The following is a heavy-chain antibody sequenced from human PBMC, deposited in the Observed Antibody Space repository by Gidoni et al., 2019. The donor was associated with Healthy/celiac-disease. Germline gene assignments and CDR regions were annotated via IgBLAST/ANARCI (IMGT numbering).Heavy chain of an antibody. J-gene: IGHJ4*02. Sequence: QVQLQESGPGLVKPSETLSLTCAVSGYSLSSGYYWGWIRQPPGKGLEWIGSIYHSGSTYYNPSLKSRVTISVDTSKNQFSLKLSSVTAADTAVYYCARVRAITFGGVIAGPFDYWGQGTLVTVSS. CDR2: IYHSGST. CDR3: ARVRAITFGGVIAGPFDY. CDR1: GYSLSSGYY. D-gene: IGHD3-16*02. V-gene: IGHV4-38-2*01.